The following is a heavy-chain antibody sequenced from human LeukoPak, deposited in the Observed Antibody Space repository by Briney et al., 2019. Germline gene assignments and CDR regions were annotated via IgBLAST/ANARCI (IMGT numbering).Heavy chain of an antibody. Sequence: SEILSLTCTVSGDSINSLDLWSWVRQPPGKGLEWIGEMYLSGTTHSNPSVKSRVTISVDTSKNQFSLKLSSVTAADTAVYYCARDHRPRGWFDPWGQGTLVTVSS. J-gene: IGHJ5*02. CDR2: MYLSGTT. CDR1: GDSINSLDL. CDR3: ARDHRPRGWFDP. V-gene: IGHV4-4*02. D-gene: IGHD6-6*01.